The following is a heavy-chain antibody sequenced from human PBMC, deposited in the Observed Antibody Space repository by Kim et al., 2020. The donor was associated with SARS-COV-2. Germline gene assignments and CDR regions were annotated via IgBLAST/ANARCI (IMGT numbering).Heavy chain of an antibody. V-gene: IGHV3-33*01. CDR1: GFTFSSYG. D-gene: IGHD3-3*01. J-gene: IGHJ4*02. Sequence: GGSLRLSCAASGFTFSSYGMHWVRQAPGKGLEWVAVIWYDGSNKYYADSVKGRFTISRDNSKNTLYLQMNSLRAEDTAVYYCARDEANDFWSGYHSYYFDYWGQGTLVTVSS. CDR2: IWYDGSNK. CDR3: ARDEANDFWSGYHSYYFDY.